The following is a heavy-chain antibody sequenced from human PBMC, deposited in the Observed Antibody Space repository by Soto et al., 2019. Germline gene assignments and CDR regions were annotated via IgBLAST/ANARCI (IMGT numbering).Heavy chain of an antibody. Sequence: GSLRLSCAASGFTFSSYWMSWVRQAPGKGLEWVANIKQDGSEKYYVDSVKGRFTISRDNAKNSLYLQMNSLRAEDTAVYYCARSAGSRYYYYYGMDVWGQGTTVTVSS. CDR3: ARSAGSRYYYYYGMDV. J-gene: IGHJ6*02. CDR2: IKQDGSEK. D-gene: IGHD1-1*01. V-gene: IGHV3-7*03. CDR1: GFTFSSYW.